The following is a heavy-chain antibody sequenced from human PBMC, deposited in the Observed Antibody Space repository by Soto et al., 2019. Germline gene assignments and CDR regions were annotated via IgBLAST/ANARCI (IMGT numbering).Heavy chain of an antibody. D-gene: IGHD2-2*01. CDR2: ISSSSSYI. J-gene: IGHJ4*02. CDR1: GFTFSSYS. CDR3: ARAFRGSTSCYGY. Sequence: GSLRLSCAASGFTFSSYSMNWVRQAPGKGLEWVSSISSSSSYIYYADSVKGRFTISRDNAKNSLYLQMNSLRAEDTAVYYCARAFRGSTSCYGYWGQGTLVTVSS. V-gene: IGHV3-21*01.